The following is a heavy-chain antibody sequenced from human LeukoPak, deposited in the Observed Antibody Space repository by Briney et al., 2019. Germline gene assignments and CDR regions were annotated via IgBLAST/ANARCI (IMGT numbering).Heavy chain of an antibody. D-gene: IGHD2-2*01. CDR2: IYSSGST. V-gene: IGHV4-59*01. Sequence: SETLSLTCSVSGGSISSYYWSWIRQPPGKGLEWIGYIYSSGSTNYNPSLKRRVTISGDTSKPQFSLRLSSVTAADTAVYYCVRVVPAARFGMDVWGQGTTVTVSS. CDR1: GGSISSYY. J-gene: IGHJ6*02. CDR3: VRVVPAARFGMDV.